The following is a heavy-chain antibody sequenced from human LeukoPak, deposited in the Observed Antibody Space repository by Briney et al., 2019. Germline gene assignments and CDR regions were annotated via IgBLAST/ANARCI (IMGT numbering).Heavy chain of an antibody. J-gene: IGHJ6*03. D-gene: IGHD6-19*01. Sequence: GGSLRLSCAASGFTFSSYAMSWVRQAPGKELEWVSAISGSGGSTYYADSVKGRFTISRDNSNNTLYLQMNSLRAEDTAVYYCAKAGIAVAGTHYYYYMDVWGKGTTVTVSS. V-gene: IGHV3-23*01. CDR1: GFTFSSYA. CDR3: AKAGIAVAGTHYYYYMDV. CDR2: ISGSGGST.